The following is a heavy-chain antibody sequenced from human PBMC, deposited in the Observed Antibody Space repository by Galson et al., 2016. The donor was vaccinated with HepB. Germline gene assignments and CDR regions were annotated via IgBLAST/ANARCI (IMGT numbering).Heavy chain of an antibody. J-gene: IGHJ4*02. CDR1: GFTFSDYY. CDR3: AGGTMIRGLT. D-gene: IGHD3-10*01. CDR2: ISSSISYT. Sequence: SLRLSCAASGFTFSDYYLSWIRQAPGKGLEWISYISSSISYTYYADAVKGRFTISRDNAENSLYLQMNSLRVEDTAVHYCAGGTMIRGLTWGQGTLVTVSS. V-gene: IGHV3-11*06.